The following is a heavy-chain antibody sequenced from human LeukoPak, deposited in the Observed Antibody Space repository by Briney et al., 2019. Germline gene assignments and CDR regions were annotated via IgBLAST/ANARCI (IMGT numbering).Heavy chain of an antibody. CDR2: IWCDGSLK. V-gene: IGHV3-33*06. Sequence: PGGSLRLSCAASGFSFNNFPMHWVRQAPGKGLEWVAVIWCDGSLKFCADSVKDRFTIYRDNSRYTLHLQMNSLRAEDTAIYYCAKDLGLHGSPGSFNIWGQGSMVTVSS. D-gene: IGHD5-24*01. CDR1: GFSFNNFP. J-gene: IGHJ3*02. CDR3: AKDLGLHGSPGSFNI.